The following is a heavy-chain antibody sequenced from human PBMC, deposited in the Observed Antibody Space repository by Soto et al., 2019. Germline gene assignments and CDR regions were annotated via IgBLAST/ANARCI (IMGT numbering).Heavy chain of an antibody. CDR1: GGSISSGGYY. Sequence: PSETLSLTCTVSGGSISSGGYYWSWIRQHPGKGLEWIGYIYYSGSTYYNPSLKSRVTISVDTSKNQFSLKLSCVTAADTAVYYCAREYDFWSGYYRVGDAFDIWGQGTMVTVSS. CDR3: AREYDFWSGYYRVGDAFDI. J-gene: IGHJ3*02. D-gene: IGHD3-3*01. CDR2: IYYSGST. V-gene: IGHV4-31*03.